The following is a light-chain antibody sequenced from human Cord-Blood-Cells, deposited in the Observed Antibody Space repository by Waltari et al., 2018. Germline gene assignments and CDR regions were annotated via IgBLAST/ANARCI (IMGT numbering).Light chain of an antibody. CDR1: SSHVGGSNY. CDR2: DVS. CDR3: CSYAGSYTWV. V-gene: IGLV2-11*01. J-gene: IGLJ3*02. Sequence: QSALTQPRSVSGSPGQSVTISCTGTSSHVGGSNYVSWYQQHPGKAPKLMIYDVSKRPSGVPDRFSGSKSGNTASLTISGLQAEDEADYYCCSYAGSYTWVFGGGTKLTVL.